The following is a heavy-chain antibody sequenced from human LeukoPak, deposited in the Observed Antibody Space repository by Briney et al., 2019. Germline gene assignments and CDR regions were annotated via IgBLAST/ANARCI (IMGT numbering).Heavy chain of an antibody. D-gene: IGHD1-26*01. CDR3: ARAFRGGSYGYYFDY. V-gene: IGHV3-23*01. Sequence: PGGSLRLSCAASGFTFSSYAMSWVRQAPGKGLEWVSTISGRDDSAYYADSVKGRFTISRDNSKNTLYLQMNSLRAEDTAVYYCARAFRGGSYGYYFDYWGQGTLVTVSS. CDR2: ISGRDDSA. J-gene: IGHJ4*02. CDR1: GFTFSSYA.